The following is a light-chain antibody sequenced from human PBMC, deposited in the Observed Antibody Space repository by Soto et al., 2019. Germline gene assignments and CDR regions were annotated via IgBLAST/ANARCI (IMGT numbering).Light chain of an antibody. CDR2: GAS. V-gene: IGKV3-15*01. J-gene: IGKJ4*01. Sequence: EIVMTQSPGTLSLSPGERATLSCRASQSVGRNLTWYQQKPGQAPRLLIYGASNRSTGVPARFSGSGSGTEFSLTISSLQSEDFAIYHCQQYGGWPPAFGGGTKVDIK. CDR1: QSVGRN. CDR3: QQYGGWPPA.